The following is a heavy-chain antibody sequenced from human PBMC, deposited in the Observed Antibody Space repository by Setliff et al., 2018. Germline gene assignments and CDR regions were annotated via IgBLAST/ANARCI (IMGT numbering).Heavy chain of an antibody. V-gene: IGHV1-2*06. Sequence: ASVKVSCKASGYTFTGYYMYWVRQAPGQGLEWMGRINPSSGAPIYAQKFQGRVTMTSDTSIGTAYMELGRLRSDDTAVYFCARDGGGDSDAFDIWGQGTMVTVSS. J-gene: IGHJ3*02. CDR3: ARDGGGDSDAFDI. D-gene: IGHD3-16*01. CDR1: GYTFTGYY. CDR2: INPSSGAP.